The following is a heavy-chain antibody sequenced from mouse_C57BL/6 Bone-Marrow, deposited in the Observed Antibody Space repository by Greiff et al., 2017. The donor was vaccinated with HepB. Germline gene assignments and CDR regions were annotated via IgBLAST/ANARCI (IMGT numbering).Heavy chain of an antibody. J-gene: IGHJ4*01. D-gene: IGHD1-1*01. CDR1: GYSITSGYY. CDR3: AVSRGNAMDY. CDR2: ISYDGSN. V-gene: IGHV3-6*01. Sequence: EVQLQQSGPGLVKPSQSLSLTCSVTGYSITSGYYWNWIRQFPGKKLEWMGYISYDGSNNYNPSLKNRISITRDTSKNQFFLKLNSVTTEDTATYYCAVSRGNAMDYWGQGTSVTVSS.